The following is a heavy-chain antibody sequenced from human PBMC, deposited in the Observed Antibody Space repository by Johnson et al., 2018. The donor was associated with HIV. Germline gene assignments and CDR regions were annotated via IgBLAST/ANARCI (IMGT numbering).Heavy chain of an antibody. Sequence: VQLVESGGGVVQPGTSLRLSCAASGFTLSDHWMHWFRQVPGKGLAWVSRIDSVGRGTSYADSVKGRFTISRDNAKNSLYLQMNSLRADDTAVYYCAREGPSERAGFDIWGQGTMVTVSS. J-gene: IGHJ3*02. V-gene: IGHV3-74*01. CDR1: GFTLSDHW. CDR3: AREGPSERAGFDI. CDR2: IDSVGRGT.